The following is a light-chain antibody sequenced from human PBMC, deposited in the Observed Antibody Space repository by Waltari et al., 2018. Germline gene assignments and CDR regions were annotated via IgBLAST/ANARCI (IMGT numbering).Light chain of an antibody. V-gene: IGLV2-14*01. J-gene: IGLJ2*01. Sequence: QSALTQPASVSGSPGQSITISCAGTSRDVGGYNYVSWYQQHPDKAPQLVIYEVSHRPPGVSSRFSGSKSGNTASLTISGLRAEDEADYYCSSYTSSSTLVFGGGTKVTVL. CDR3: SSYTSSSTLV. CDR1: SRDVGGYNY. CDR2: EVS.